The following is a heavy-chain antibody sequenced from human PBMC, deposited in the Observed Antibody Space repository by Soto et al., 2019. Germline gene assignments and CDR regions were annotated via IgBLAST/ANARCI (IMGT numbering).Heavy chain of an antibody. V-gene: IGHV4-59*08. CDR1: GGSISSYY. Sequence: KPSETLSLTCTVSGGSISSYYWSWIRQPPGKGLEWIGYIYYSGSTNYNPSLKSRVTISVDTSKNQFSLKLSSVTAADTAVYYCARHFQDYYGSGGYSKYNWFDPWGQGTQVTVSS. CDR2: IYYSGST. J-gene: IGHJ5*02. CDR3: ARHFQDYYGSGGYSKYNWFDP. D-gene: IGHD3-10*01.